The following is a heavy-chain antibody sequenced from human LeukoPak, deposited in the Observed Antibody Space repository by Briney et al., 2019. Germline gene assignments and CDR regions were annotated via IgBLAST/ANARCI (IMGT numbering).Heavy chain of an antibody. CDR2: IKQDGSEK. Sequence: GGSLRLSCAASGFTVSSNYMSWVRQAPGKGLEWVANIKQDGSEKYYVDSVKGRFTISRDNAKNSLYLQMNSLRAEDTAVYYCAREGSSGYCLDYWGQGTLVTVSS. D-gene: IGHD3-22*01. CDR1: GFTVSSNY. V-gene: IGHV3-7*01. J-gene: IGHJ4*02. CDR3: AREGSSGYCLDY.